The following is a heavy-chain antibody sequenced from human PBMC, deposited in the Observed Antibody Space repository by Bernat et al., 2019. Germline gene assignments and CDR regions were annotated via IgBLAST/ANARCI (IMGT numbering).Heavy chain of an antibody. D-gene: IGHD6-6*01. V-gene: IGHV3-30-3*01. CDR1: GFTFSSYA. Sequence: QVQLVESGGGVVQPGGSLRLSCAASGFTFSSYAMHWVRQAPGKGLEWVAVISYDGSNKYYADSVKGRFTISRDNSKNTLYLQMNSLRAEDTAVYYCARMYSSSGDYFDYWGQGTLVTVSS. J-gene: IGHJ4*02. CDR2: ISYDGSNK. CDR3: ARMYSSSGDYFDY.